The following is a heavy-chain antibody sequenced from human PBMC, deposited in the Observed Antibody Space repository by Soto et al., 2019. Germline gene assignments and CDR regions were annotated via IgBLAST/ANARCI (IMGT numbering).Heavy chain of an antibody. CDR3: ARGNMDV. V-gene: IGHV3-30-3*01. CDR2: VSNDGINK. CDR1: GFTFSLFT. Sequence: QVQLVESGGGVVQPGRSLRLSCAASGFTFSLFTTHWVRQAPGKGLEWVAVVSNDGINKYYADSVKGRFTISRDNSKNTLYLQMNSLRGADTAVYYCARGNMDVWGQGTTVSVSS. D-gene: IGHD1-1*01. J-gene: IGHJ6*02.